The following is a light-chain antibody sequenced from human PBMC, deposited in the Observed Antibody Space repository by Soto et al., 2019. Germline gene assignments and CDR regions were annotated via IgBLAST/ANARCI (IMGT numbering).Light chain of an antibody. V-gene: IGKV3-11*01. CDR2: DAS. CDR3: QQRINWPIT. CDR1: QSVSGY. Sequence: EIVLTQSPATLSLSPGERATLSCRASQSVSGYLNWYQHKPGQAPRLLIYDASNRATGIPARFSVSRTQTDVTLTISSLEPDDCAVYCCQQRINWPITGRQGTRLGIK. J-gene: IGKJ5*01.